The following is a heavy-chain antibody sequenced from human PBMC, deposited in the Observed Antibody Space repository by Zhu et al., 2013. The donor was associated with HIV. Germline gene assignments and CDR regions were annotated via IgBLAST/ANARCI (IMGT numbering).Heavy chain of an antibody. Sequence: QVQLVQSGAEVKKPGSSVKVSCKASGGTFSSYAISWVRQAPGQGLEWMGGIIPIFGTANYAQKFQGRVTITADKSTSTAYMELSSLRSEDTAVYYCACFLDCGGDCFPYFDYWGQGTLVTVSS. D-gene: IGHD2-21*02. V-gene: IGHV1-69*06. CDR2: IIPIFGTA. CDR1: GGTFSSYA. J-gene: IGHJ4*02. CDR3: ACFLDCGGDCFPYFDY.